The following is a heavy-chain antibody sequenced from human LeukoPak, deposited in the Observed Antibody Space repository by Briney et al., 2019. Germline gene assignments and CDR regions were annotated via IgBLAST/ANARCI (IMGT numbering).Heavy chain of an antibody. CDR2: ISAYNGNT. V-gene: IGHV1-18*01. CDR1: GYTFTSYG. D-gene: IGHD3-10*01. Sequence: ASVKVSCKTSGYTFTSYGISWVRQAPGQGLEWMGWISAYNGNTNYAQKLQGRVTMTTDTSTSTAYIELRSLRSDDTAVYYCARTSPYGSGRPYYFDYWGQGTLVTVSS. CDR3: ARTSPYGSGRPYYFDY. J-gene: IGHJ4*02.